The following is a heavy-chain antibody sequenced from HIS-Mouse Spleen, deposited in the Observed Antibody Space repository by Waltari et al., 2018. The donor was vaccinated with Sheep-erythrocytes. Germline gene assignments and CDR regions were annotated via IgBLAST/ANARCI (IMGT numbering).Heavy chain of an antibody. D-gene: IGHD6-13*01. CDR3: ASENAAAGTGVFDY. Sequence: QVQLVESGGGVVQPGRSLRLSCAASGFTFSSYGMPWVRQAPGKGGEGVAVIWYDGSNKYYADSVKGRFTISRDNSKDTLYLQMNSLRAEDTAVYYCASENAAAGTGVFDYWGQGTLVTVSS. CDR2: IWYDGSNK. J-gene: IGHJ4*02. V-gene: IGHV3-33*01. CDR1: GFTFSSYG.